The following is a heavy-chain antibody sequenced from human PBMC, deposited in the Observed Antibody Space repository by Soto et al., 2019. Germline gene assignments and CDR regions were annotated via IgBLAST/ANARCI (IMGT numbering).Heavy chain of an antibody. CDR3: AKTIRVRTAGYWFDP. CDR1: GFTLSNYA. CDR2: IGGDGVTT. V-gene: IGHV3-23*01. Sequence: GGSLRLSCVASGFTLSNYAMSWVRQAPGKGLEWVSTIGGDGVTTYYADSVKGRFTISRDSSTNTLYMQMNILRAEDTALYYYAKTIRVRTAGYWFDPWGQGTLVTVSS. J-gene: IGHJ5*02. D-gene: IGHD6-13*01.